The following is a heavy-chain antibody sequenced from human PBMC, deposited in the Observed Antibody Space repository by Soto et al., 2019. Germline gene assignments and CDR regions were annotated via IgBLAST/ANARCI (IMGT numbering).Heavy chain of an antibody. CDR3: ATYSSGLAPNPAFDY. V-gene: IGHV1-8*01. CDR1: GYTFTIYD. CDR2: MNPNSGNT. D-gene: IGHD6-19*01. Sequence: GASVKVCCKASGYTFTIYDINWVRQATGQGLEWMGWMNPNSGNTGYAQKFQGRVTMTRNTSISTAYMELSSLRSEDTAVYYCATYSSGLAPNPAFDYWGEGTLVTVS. J-gene: IGHJ4*02.